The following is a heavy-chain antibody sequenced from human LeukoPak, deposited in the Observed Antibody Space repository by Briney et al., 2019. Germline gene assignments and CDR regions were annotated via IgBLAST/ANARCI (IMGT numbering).Heavy chain of an antibody. CDR1: GYTFTTYG. CDR3: ARDLIAARPGWFDP. D-gene: IGHD6-6*01. V-gene: IGHV1-18*01. Sequence: ASVKVSCKASGYTFTTYGINWVRQAPGQGLEWMGWISAYNGNTNYAQNLQGRVTLTTDTSASTAYMELRSLRSDDTAVYYCARDLIAARPGWFDPWGQGALVIVSS. CDR2: ISAYNGNT. J-gene: IGHJ5*02.